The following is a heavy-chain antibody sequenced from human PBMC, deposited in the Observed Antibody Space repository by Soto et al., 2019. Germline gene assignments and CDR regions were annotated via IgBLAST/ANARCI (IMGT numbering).Heavy chain of an antibody. D-gene: IGHD6-13*01. CDR2: ISYDGSNK. CDR3: AKDYSSSWLEYYFDY. Sequence: PGGSLRLSCAASGFTFSSYGMHWVRQAPGKGLEWVAVISYDGSNKYYADSVKGRFTISRDNSKNTLYLQMNSLRAEDTAVYYCAKDYSSSWLEYYFDYWGQGTLVTVSS. V-gene: IGHV3-30*18. CDR1: GFTFSSYG. J-gene: IGHJ4*02.